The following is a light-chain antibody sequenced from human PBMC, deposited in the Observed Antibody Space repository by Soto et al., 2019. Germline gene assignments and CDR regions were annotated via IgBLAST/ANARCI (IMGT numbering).Light chain of an antibody. J-gene: IGKJ1*01. CDR2: GAS. V-gene: IGKV3-20*01. Sequence: EIVLTQSPGTLSLSPGERATLSCRASQSVSNNYLAWYQQKPGQAPRLLIYGASNRATGIPDRFSGSGSGTDFTLTISRLEPEDFAVYYCQDFDSPQWTFGQGTKVEN. CDR3: QDFDSPQWT. CDR1: QSVSNNY.